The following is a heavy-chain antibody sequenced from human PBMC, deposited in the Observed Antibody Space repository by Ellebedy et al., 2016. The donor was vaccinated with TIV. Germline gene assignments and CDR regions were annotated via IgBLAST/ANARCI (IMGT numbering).Heavy chain of an antibody. CDR1: GFTFGCCA. CDR2: ISNGGDTT. J-gene: IGHJ4*02. Sequence: GESLKISCAASGFTFGCCAMSWVRQAPGKGLEWVSVISNGGDTTYADSVKGRFTISRDNSKNTLYLQMNSLRADDTAMYYCARDNKLGDTWGFDRWGQGTLVTVSS. V-gene: IGHV3-23*01. D-gene: IGHD7-27*01. CDR3: ARDNKLGDTWGFDR.